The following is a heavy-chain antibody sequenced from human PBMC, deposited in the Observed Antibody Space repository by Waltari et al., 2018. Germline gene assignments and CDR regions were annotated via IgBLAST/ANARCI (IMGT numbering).Heavy chain of an antibody. CDR1: GGSFSGYY. Sequence: QVQLQQWGAGLLKPSATLSLTCAVYGGSFSGYYWSWIRQPPGKGLEWIGEINHSGSTNYNPSLKSRVTISVDTSKNQFSLKLSSVTAADTAVYYCARLRSLLWFGELRDYWGQGTLVTVSS. J-gene: IGHJ4*02. CDR2: INHSGST. CDR3: ARLRSLLWFGELRDY. V-gene: IGHV4-34*01. D-gene: IGHD3-10*01.